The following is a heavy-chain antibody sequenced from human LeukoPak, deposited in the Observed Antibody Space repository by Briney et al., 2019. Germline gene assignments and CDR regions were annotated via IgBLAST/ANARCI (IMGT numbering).Heavy chain of an antibody. J-gene: IGHJ4*02. V-gene: IGHV3-23*01. CDR1: GFTFSTYA. D-gene: IGHD3-10*01. Sequence: GGSLRLSCAASGFTFSTYAMGWVRQAPGKGLEWVSAISGSGGSPYYADSVKGRFTISRDNSKNTLYLQMNSLRAEDTAVYFCAGFGVWYYFDYWGQGTLVTVSS. CDR2: ISGSGGSP. CDR3: AGFGVWYYFDY.